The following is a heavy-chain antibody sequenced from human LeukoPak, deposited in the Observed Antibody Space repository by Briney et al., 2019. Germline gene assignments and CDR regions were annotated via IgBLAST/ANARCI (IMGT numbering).Heavy chain of an antibody. CDR3: ARSGLAAAGHFDY. Sequence: SETLSLTCTVSGGSISSYYWSWIRQPAGKGLEWIGRIYTSGSTNYNPSLKSRVTISEDKSKNQFSLKLSSVTAADTAVYYCARSGLAAAGHFDYWGQGTLVTVSS. CDR2: IYTSGST. J-gene: IGHJ4*02. CDR1: GGSISSYY. D-gene: IGHD6-13*01. V-gene: IGHV4-4*07.